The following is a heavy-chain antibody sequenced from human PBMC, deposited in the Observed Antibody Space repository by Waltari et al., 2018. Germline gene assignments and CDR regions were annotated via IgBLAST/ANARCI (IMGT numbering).Heavy chain of an antibody. CDR1: GGSISSSSYY. V-gene: IGHV4-39*07. CDR2: IYYSGST. D-gene: IGHD2-21*02. J-gene: IGHJ4*03. CDR3: ARVGGNSNFDY. Sequence: QLQLQESGPGLVKPSETLSLTCTVSGGSISSSSYYWGWIRQPPGKGLEWIGSIYYSGSTYYNPSLKSRVTISVDTAKNQFSLKLSSVTAADTAVYYCARVGGNSNFDYWGQGTMVTVSS.